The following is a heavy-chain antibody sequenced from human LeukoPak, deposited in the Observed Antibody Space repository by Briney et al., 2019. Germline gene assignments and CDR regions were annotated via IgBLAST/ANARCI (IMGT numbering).Heavy chain of an antibody. J-gene: IGHJ4*02. V-gene: IGHV4-59*01. CDR2: IYYSGST. D-gene: IGHD2-21*02. Sequence: SETLSLTCTVSGTFISNYYWSWIRQPPGKGLEWIGYIYYSGSTNHNPFLKSRVTISVDTSKNQLSLKLSSVTAADTAVYYCARHEEYCGGDCFFGYWGQGTLVTVSS. CDR1: GTFISNYY. CDR3: ARHEEYCGGDCFFGY.